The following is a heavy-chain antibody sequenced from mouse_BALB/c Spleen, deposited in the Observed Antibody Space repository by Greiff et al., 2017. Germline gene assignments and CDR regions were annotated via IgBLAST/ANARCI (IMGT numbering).Heavy chain of an antibody. V-gene: IGHV1-18*01. J-gene: IGHJ3*01. CDR2: INPNNGGT. CDR3: ARSDYYGSSWAWFAY. D-gene: IGHD1-1*01. Sequence: EVQLQESGPELVKPGASVKISCKTSGYTFTEYTMHWVKQSHGKSLEWIGGINPNNGGTSYNQKFKGKATLTVDKSSSTAYMELRSLTSEDSAVYYCARSDYYGSSWAWFAYWGQGTLVTVSA. CDR1: GYTFTEYT.